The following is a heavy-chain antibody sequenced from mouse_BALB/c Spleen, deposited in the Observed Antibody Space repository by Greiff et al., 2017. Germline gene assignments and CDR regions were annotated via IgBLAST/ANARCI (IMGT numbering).Heavy chain of an antibody. CDR2: IRNKANGYTT. CDR3: ARDGGGRRGDYFDY. D-gene: IGHD3-3*01. CDR1: GFTFTDYY. J-gene: IGHJ2*01. Sequence: EVHLVESGGGLVQPGGSLRLSCATSGFTFTDYYMSWVRQPPGKALEWLGFIRNKANGYTTEYSASVKGRFTISRDNSQSILYLQMNTLRAEDSAAYYCARDGGGRRGDYFDYWGQGTTLTVSS. V-gene: IGHV7-3*02.